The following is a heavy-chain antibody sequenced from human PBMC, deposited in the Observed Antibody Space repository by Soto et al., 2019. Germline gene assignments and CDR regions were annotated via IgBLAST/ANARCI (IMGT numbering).Heavy chain of an antibody. CDR2: SSYGGIT. D-gene: IGHD3-3*01. CDR3: ARARKATYITGGFDS. Sequence: SETLSLTCNVSGRSLSDDYCSWIRQSPEKGLEYIAYSSYGGITNLNGALNGRVTMSIDTSKNQFSLKATSLTAADTAVYYCARARKATYITGGFDSWGQGTLVTVSS. V-gene: IGHV4-59*01. CDR1: GRSLSDDY. J-gene: IGHJ4*02.